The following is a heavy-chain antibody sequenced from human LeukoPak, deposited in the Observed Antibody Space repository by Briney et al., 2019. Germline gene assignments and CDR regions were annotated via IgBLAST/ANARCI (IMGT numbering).Heavy chain of an antibody. CDR3: AKVAARGAPSDY. CDR1: GFTFSSYG. J-gene: IGHJ4*02. D-gene: IGHD1-26*01. V-gene: IGHV3-30*02. Sequence: GGSLRLSCAASGFTFSSYGMHWVRQAPGKGLEWVAFIRYDGSNKYYADSVKGRFTISRDNSKNTLYLQMNSQRAEDTAVYYCAKVAARGAPSDYWGQGPLVTVSS. CDR2: IRYDGSNK.